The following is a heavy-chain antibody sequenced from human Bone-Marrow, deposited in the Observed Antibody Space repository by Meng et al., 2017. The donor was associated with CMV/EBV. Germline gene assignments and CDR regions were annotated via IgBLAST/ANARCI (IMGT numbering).Heavy chain of an antibody. D-gene: IGHD6-13*01. J-gene: IGHJ4*02. CDR3: ARVIAAADFFDY. CDR1: GFAFSRYW. CDR2: IKEDGSEG. Sequence: GESLKISCAASGFAFSRYWMTWVRQAPGKGLEWVANIKEDGSEGYYVDSVKDRFTISRDNAKKSLYLQMNSLRPEDTAVYYCARVIAAADFFDYWGQGTLVTVSS. V-gene: IGHV3-7*01.